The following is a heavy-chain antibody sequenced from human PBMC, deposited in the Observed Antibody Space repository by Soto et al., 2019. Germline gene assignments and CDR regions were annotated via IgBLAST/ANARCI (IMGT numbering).Heavy chain of an antibody. V-gene: IGHV3-30*18. Sequence: GGSLRLSCAASGFTFSSYGMHWVRQAPGKGLEWVAVISYDGSNKYYADSVKGRFTISRDNSKNTLYLQMNSLRAEDTAVYYCAKDIVVVAAIPYSWFDPWGQGTLVTVSS. CDR3: AKDIVVVAAIPYSWFDP. J-gene: IGHJ5*02. CDR1: GFTFSSYG. D-gene: IGHD2-15*01. CDR2: ISYDGSNK.